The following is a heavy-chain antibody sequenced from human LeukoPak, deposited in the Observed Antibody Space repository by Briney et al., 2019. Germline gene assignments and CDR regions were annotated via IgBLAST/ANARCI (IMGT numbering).Heavy chain of an antibody. CDR2: INQDGTEK. J-gene: IGHJ4*02. D-gene: IGHD3-3*01. CDR3: ARGFSQYYFDY. Sequence: GGSLRLSCAASGFTFSSYWMSWVRQAPGKGLEWVANINQDGTEKYYVDSVKGRFTISRDNAKNSLYLQMNSLRAEDTAAYYCARGFSQYYFDYWGQGTLVTVSS. CDR1: GFTFSSYW. V-gene: IGHV3-7*01.